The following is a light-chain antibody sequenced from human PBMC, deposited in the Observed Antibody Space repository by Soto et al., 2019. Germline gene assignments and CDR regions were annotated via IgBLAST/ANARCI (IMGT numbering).Light chain of an antibody. CDR2: GVS. CDR1: QSGSSNY. CDR3: QQYGSSPLT. J-gene: IGKJ4*01. V-gene: IGKV3-20*01. Sequence: ELVLTQSPGTLSLSPGERATLSCRASQSGSSNYLAWYQQKPGQPPRLLIYGVSSRATGIPDRFSGSGSGTDFTLTISRLEPEDFAVYYCQQYGSSPLTFGGGTKVEIK.